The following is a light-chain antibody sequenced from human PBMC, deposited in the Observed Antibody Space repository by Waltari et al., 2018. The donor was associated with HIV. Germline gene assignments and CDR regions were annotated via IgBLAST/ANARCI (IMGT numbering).Light chain of an antibody. CDR3: SSYTVTGTLNWV. CDR1: SSDVGRYNY. J-gene: IGLJ3*02. CDR2: EVS. V-gene: IGLV2-14*03. Sequence: QSALTQPASVSGSPGQSITISCTGTSSDVGRYNYVSWYQQHPGKAPQLLIYEVSNRPSGVSNRFSVSKSGNTASLTISGLQAEDEALYYCSSYTVTGTLNWVFGGGTKLTVL.